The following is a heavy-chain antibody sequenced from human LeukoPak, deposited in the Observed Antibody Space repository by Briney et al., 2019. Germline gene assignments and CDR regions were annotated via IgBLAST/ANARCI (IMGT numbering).Heavy chain of an antibody. J-gene: IGHJ3*02. CDR2: IKQDESET. CDR3: ARDRDSSSWIRKGDAFDI. Sequence: PGGSLRLSCAASGFNFNAFWMNWVRQAPGKGLEWVANIKQDESETNYVDSVTGRFTISRDNAKNSLYLQMNSLRAEDTAVYYCARDRDSSSWIRKGDAFDIWGQGTMVTVSS. CDR1: GFNFNAFW. V-gene: IGHV3-7*01. D-gene: IGHD6-13*01.